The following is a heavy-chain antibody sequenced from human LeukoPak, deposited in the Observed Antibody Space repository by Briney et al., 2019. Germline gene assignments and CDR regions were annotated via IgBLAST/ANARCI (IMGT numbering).Heavy chain of an antibody. CDR2: ISWNSGSI. CDR1: GFTFDDYA. Sequence: PGRSLRLSCAASGFTFDDYAMHWVRQAPGKGLEWVSGISWNSGSIGYADSVKGRFTISRDNAKNSLYLQMNSLRAEDMALYYCVKDSTAAAGGVFDYWGQGTLVTVSS. V-gene: IGHV3-9*03. J-gene: IGHJ4*02. D-gene: IGHD6-13*01. CDR3: VKDSTAAAGGVFDY.